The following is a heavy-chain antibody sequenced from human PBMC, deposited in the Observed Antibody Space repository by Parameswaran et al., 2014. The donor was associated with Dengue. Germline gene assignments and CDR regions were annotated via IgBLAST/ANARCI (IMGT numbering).Heavy chain of an antibody. D-gene: IGHD1-26*01. J-gene: IGHJ6*02. Sequence: LRETLSLTCAVSGGSISSSNWWSWVRQPPGKGLEWIGEIYHSGSTNYNPSLKSRVTISVDKSKNQFSLKLSSVTAADTAVYYCARDTERAFGVGATYYYYYGMDVWGQGTTVTVSS. CDR1: GGSISSSNW. V-gene: IGHV4-4*02. CDR2: IYHSGST. CDR3: ARDTERAFGVGATYYYYYGMDV.